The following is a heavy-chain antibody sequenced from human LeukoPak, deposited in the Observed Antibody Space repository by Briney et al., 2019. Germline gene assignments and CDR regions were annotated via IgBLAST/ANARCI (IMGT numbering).Heavy chain of an antibody. CDR1: GGTFSSYG. CDR3: ARIAGSVAFDI. D-gene: IGHD6-6*01. V-gene: IGHV1-69*05. Sequence: ASVKVSCKASGGTFSSYGFSWMRQAPGQGLEWMGRIIPIFGTSNYAQKFQGRATITTDESTSTAYMELSSLRSEDTAVYYCARIAGSVAFDIWGQGTMVTVSS. CDR2: IIPIFGTS. J-gene: IGHJ3*02.